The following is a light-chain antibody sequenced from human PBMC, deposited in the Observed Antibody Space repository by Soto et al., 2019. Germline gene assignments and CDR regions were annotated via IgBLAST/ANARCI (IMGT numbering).Light chain of an antibody. CDR3: QTWGTGIRV. Sequence: QPVLTQSPSASASLGASVKLTCTLSSGHSSYAIAWHQQQPEKGPRYLMKLNTDGSHSKGDGIPDRFSGSTSGAERCLTISSLQSEDEADYYCQTWGTGIRVFGGGTKLTVL. J-gene: IGLJ3*02. V-gene: IGLV4-69*01. CDR1: SGHSSYA. CDR2: LNTDGSH.